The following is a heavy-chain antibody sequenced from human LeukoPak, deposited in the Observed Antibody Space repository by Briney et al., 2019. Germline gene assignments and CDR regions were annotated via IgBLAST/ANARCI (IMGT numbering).Heavy chain of an antibody. J-gene: IGHJ4*02. CDR1: GGSISSGDYY. CDR2: IYYSGST. Sequence: PSETLSLTCTVSGGSISSGDYYWSWIRQPPGKGLEWIGYIYYSGSTYYNPSLKSRVTISVDTSKNQFSLKLSSVTAADTAVYYCARGTHDFWSGYFTYYFDYWGQGTLVTVSS. CDR3: ARGTHDFWSGYFTYYFDY. D-gene: IGHD3-3*01. V-gene: IGHV4-30-4*02.